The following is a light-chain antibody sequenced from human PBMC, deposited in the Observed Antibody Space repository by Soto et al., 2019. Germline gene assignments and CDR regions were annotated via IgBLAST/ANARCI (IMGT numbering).Light chain of an antibody. V-gene: IGKV3-20*01. Sequence: EIVLTQSPGTLSLSPGDTATLSCRASQSVTSNNLAWYHQKPGQTPRLLIDDASSTATSIPDRFSGSGSGTDFTLTINRLEPEDFAVYYCQQYDHSVTFGQGTRLEIE. CDR3: QQYDHSVT. CDR2: DAS. J-gene: IGKJ5*01. CDR1: QSVTSNN.